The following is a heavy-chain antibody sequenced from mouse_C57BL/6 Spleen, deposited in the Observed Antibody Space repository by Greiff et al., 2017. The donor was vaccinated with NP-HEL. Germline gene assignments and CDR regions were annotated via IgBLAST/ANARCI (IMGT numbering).Heavy chain of an antibody. CDR3: ARHGGEGAMDY. V-gene: IGHV5-9*01. J-gene: IGHJ4*01. CDR2: ISGGGGNT. CDR1: GFTFSSYT. Sequence: EVHLVESGGGLVKPGGSLKLSCAASGFTFSSYTMSWVRQTPEKRLEWVATISGGGGNTYYPDSVKGRFTISRDNAKNTLYLQMSSLRSEDTALYYCARHGGEGAMDYWGQGTSVTVSS.